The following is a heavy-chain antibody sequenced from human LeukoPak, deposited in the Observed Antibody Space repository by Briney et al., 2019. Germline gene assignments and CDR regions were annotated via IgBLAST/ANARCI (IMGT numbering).Heavy chain of an antibody. CDR2: INGNGDST. CDR3: ARKENILTGYYDH. Sequence: GGSQRLSCAASGFTFDDYAMSLVRQAPGKGLEWVSGINGNGDSTHYAESVKGRFTISRDNAWNSLYLQMNSLRAEDTAVYYCARKENILTGYYDHWGQGTLVTVSS. V-gene: IGHV3-20*04. J-gene: IGHJ5*02. CDR1: GFTFDDYA. D-gene: IGHD3-9*01.